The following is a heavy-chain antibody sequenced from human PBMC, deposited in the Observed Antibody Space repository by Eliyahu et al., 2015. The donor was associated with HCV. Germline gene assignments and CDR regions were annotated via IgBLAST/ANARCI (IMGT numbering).Heavy chain of an antibody. CDR1: GGTFSSYA. V-gene: IGHV1-69*06. CDR2: IXPIFGTA. J-gene: IGHJ6*02. Sequence: QVQLVQSGAEVKKPGSSVKVSCXASGGTFSSYAISWVRQAPXQGLXXMGGIXPIFGTANYXQKFQGRVTITADKSTSTAYMELSSLRSEDTAVYYCARGFRIIVVVPAARRYGMDVWGQGTTVTVSS. D-gene: IGHD2-2*01. CDR3: ARGFRIIVVVPAARRYGMDV.